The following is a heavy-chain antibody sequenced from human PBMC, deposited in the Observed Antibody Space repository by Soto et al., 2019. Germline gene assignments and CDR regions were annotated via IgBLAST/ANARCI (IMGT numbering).Heavy chain of an antibody. Sequence: EVQLVESGGGLVKPGGSLRLSCAASGFTFSIYSMNWVRQAPGKGLEWVSSISSSSSNIYYADSVKGRFTISRDNAKNSLHLQMNSLRAEDSAVYYCARDPHHYLSWIDGFDLWGQGTMVTVTS. CDR1: GFTFSIYS. CDR2: ISSSSSNI. CDR3: ARDPHHYLSWIDGFDL. D-gene: IGHD3-10*01. J-gene: IGHJ3*01. V-gene: IGHV3-21*01.